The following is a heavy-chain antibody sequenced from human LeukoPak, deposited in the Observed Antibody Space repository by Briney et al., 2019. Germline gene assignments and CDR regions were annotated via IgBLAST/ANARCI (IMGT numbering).Heavy chain of an antibody. J-gene: IGHJ5*02. Sequence: SETLSLTCTVSGGSISSSSYYWGWIRQPPGKGLEWIGSIYYSGSTYYNPSLKTRVTISVDTSKNQFSLKLSSVTAADTAVYYCARVSYDYVWGSYRYWFDPWGQGTLVTVSS. CDR2: IYYSGST. CDR1: GGSISSSSYY. D-gene: IGHD3-16*02. V-gene: IGHV4-39*01. CDR3: ARVSYDYVWGSYRYWFDP.